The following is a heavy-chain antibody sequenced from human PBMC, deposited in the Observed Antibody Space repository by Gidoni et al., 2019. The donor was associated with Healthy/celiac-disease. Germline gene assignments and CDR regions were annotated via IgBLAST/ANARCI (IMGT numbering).Heavy chain of an antibody. CDR1: GFTFSSYR. J-gene: IGHJ3*02. CDR2: ISSSGSTI. V-gene: IGHV3-48*02. D-gene: IGHD3-3*01. CDR3: VTESVNAFDI. Sequence: EVQLVESGGGLVQPGGSLRLSCTASGFTFSSYRMNWVRQAPGKGLEWVSYISSSGSTIYYADSVKGRFTISRDNAKNSLSLQMNSLRDEDTAVYHCVTESVNAFDIWGQGTMVQSLQ.